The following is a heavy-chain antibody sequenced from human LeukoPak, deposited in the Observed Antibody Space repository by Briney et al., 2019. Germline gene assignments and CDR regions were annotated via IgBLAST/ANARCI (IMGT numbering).Heavy chain of an antibody. V-gene: IGHV3-74*01. Sequence: GGSLRLSCAVSGFTFSGSWMHWVRQAPGKGLVWVSRINTDGSTTSHADSVKGRYTISRDNAKNTLYLQMNSLRAEDSGVYYCARGVATAGRSGLDHWGQGTLVTVSS. J-gene: IGHJ4*02. CDR3: ARGVATAGRSGLDH. D-gene: IGHD6-13*01. CDR2: INTDGSTT. CDR1: GFTFSGSW.